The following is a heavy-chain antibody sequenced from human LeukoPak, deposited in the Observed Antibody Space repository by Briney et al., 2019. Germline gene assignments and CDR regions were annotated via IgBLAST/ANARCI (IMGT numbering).Heavy chain of an antibody. Sequence: PSETLSLTCTVSGGSITGFYWNWIRQPPGKGLGWIGYVYYDGSTDYNPSLKSRVTISLDTSKNQFSLKLSSVTAADTAVYYCARRSHGDWFYFDLSGRGTLVTVSS. CDR1: GGSITGFY. CDR3: ARRSHGDWFYFDL. J-gene: IGHJ2*01. D-gene: IGHD3/OR15-3a*01. V-gene: IGHV4-59*01. CDR2: VYYDGST.